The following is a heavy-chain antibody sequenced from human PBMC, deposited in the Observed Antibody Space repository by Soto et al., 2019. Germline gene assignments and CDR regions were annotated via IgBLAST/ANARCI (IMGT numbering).Heavy chain of an antibody. V-gene: IGHV3-15*07. CDR2: IKSKTDGGTT. CDR3: TTDSYSTIIIVRFDY. Sequence: GGSLRLSCAASGFTFTNAWINWVRQAPGKGLEWVGRIKSKTDGGTTDYAEPVKGRFAISRDDSNNVVYLQMNSLKIEDTAVYYCTTDSYSTIIIVRFDYWGHGTRVTVSS. CDR1: GFTFTNAW. J-gene: IGHJ4*01. D-gene: IGHD3-22*01.